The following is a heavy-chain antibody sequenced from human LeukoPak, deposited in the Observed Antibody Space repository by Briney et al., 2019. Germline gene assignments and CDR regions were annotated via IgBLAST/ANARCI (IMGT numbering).Heavy chain of an antibody. V-gene: IGHV4-59*01. Sequence: SETLSLTCTVSGGSISSYYWSWIRQPPGKGLEWIGYIYYSGSTNYNPSLKSRVTISVDTSKNQFSLKLSSVTAADTAVYCCARAPGGLGYCSGGSCPYFDYWGQGTLVTVSS. D-gene: IGHD2-15*01. CDR2: IYYSGST. J-gene: IGHJ4*02. CDR3: ARAPGGLGYCSGGSCPYFDY. CDR1: GGSISSYY.